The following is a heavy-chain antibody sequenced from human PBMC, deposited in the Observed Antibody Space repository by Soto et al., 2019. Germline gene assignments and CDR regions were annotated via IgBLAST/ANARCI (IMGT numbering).Heavy chain of an antibody. Sequence: ASVKVSCKASGGTFSSYAISWARQAPGQGLEWMGGIIPIFGTANYAQKFQGRVTITADESTSTAYMELSSLRSEDTAVYYCARDRNMFTFGARPPLPASDFWCQGTIVTL. CDR3: ARDRNMFTFGARPPLPASDF. V-gene: IGHV1-69*13. D-gene: IGHD3-16*01. J-gene: IGHJ3*01. CDR1: GGTFSSYA. CDR2: IIPIFGTA.